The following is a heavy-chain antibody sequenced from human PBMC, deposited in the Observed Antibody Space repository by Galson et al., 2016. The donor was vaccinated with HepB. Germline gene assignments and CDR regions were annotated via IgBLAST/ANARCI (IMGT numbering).Heavy chain of an antibody. CDR1: GFTFTSYA. CDR2: VSGSGGST. J-gene: IGHJ5*01. D-gene: IGHD1-20*01. CDR3: AKAGYNSHERNNWFDS. Sequence: SLRLSCAASGFTFTSYAMGWVRQAPGKGLEWLSSVSGSGGSTCYAGSVRGRFIISRDSSENTLYLQMNTLRGDDTALYYCAKAGYNSHERNNWFDSWGQGTLVTVSS. V-gene: IGHV3-23*01.